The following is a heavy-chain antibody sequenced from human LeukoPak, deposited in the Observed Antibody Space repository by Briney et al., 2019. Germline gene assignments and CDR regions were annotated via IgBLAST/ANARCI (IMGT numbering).Heavy chain of an antibody. V-gene: IGHV4-34*01. CDR3: ARDPGGWFDP. D-gene: IGHD3-10*01. J-gene: IGHJ5*02. CDR2: INHGGST. CDR1: GGSFSGDF. Sequence: SETLSLTCAVYGGSFSGDFWSWIRQSPGKGLEWIGEINHGGSTTYNPSLQSRVTMSVDTSTNQISLKMTSVTAADTAVYYCARDPGGWFDPWGQGTLVTVSS.